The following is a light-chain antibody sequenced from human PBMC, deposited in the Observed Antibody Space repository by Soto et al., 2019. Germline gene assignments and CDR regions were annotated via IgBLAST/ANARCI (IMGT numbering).Light chain of an antibody. CDR1: SSNIGSNY. V-gene: IGLV1-47*01. Sequence: QSVLTQPPSASGTPGQRVTISCSGSSSNIGSNYVYWYQQLPGTAPKIVIYRNNQRPSGVPDRFSGSKSGTSASPAISGLRSEDEADYYCAAWDDSLSGRGVFGGGTKVTVL. J-gene: IGLJ3*02. CDR3: AAWDDSLSGRGV. CDR2: RNN.